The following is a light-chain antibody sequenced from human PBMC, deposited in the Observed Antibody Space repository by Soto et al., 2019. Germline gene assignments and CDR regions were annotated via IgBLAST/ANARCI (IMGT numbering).Light chain of an antibody. J-gene: IGKJ5*01. CDR1: PSVPNY. Sequence: EIVLTQSPATLSLSPGERATLSCRASPSVPNYLAWYQQKPGQAPRLLIYGAFNRATGIPARFSGSGSGADLTLTTSSLEPEDFAVYYCQQRTIWPPVTFGQGTRLEIK. CDR3: QQRTIWPPVT. V-gene: IGKV3-11*01. CDR2: GAF.